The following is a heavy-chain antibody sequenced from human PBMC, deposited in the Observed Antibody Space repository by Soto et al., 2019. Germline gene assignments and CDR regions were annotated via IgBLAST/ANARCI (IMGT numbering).Heavy chain of an antibody. V-gene: IGHV3-21*01. CDR3: ARANSEWLVREIWFDS. Sequence: PGGSLRLSCAASGFTFSSYSMNWVRQAPGKGLEWVSSISSSSSYIYYADSVKGRFTISRDNAKNSLYLQMNSLRAEDTAVYYCARANSEWLVREIWFDSWGQGTLVPVSS. J-gene: IGHJ5*01. D-gene: IGHD6-19*01. CDR2: ISSSSSYI. CDR1: GFTFSSYS.